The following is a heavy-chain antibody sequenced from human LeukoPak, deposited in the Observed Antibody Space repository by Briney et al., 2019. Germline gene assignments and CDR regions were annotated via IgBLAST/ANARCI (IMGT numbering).Heavy chain of an antibody. V-gene: IGHV3-23*05. CDR1: GFTFTNYL. CDR2: IDKAATGT. Sequence: GGSLILFCSASGFTFTNYLMRCGRQDPGEGLVWFSSIDKAATGTYYADSVGGRFTTARDNSRKTVYLQINTLGAEDTAVYYCAKHMTASSYSIDVWGQGTTGTVSS. CDR3: AKHMTASSYSIDV. J-gene: IGHJ6*02.